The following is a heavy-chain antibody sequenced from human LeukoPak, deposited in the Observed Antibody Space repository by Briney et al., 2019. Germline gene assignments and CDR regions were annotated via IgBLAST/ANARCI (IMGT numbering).Heavy chain of an antibody. V-gene: IGHV3-30*02. D-gene: IGHD1-26*01. Sequence: GGSLRLSCAASGFTFSSYGMHWIRQAPGKGLEWVAFIRNDGSIIYNADSVKGRFTISRDNSKNTLDLQMNSLRAEDAAVYYCARSVGATIRKNLYFDYWGQGTLVTVSS. CDR1: GFTFSSYG. J-gene: IGHJ4*02. CDR2: IRNDGSII. CDR3: ARSVGATIRKNLYFDY.